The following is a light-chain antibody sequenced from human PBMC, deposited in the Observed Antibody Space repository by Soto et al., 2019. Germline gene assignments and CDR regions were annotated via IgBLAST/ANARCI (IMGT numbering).Light chain of an antibody. Sequence: EIVMTQSPATLSVSPGETATLSCRASQSVSYNLAWYQQKPGQAPRLLIYGALTRATGIPARFSGSGSGTEFTLTISSLQSEDFAVYYCQQYNNWVAWTFGQGTKVEIK. J-gene: IGKJ1*01. CDR2: GAL. CDR1: QSVSYN. CDR3: QQYNNWVAWT. V-gene: IGKV3-15*01.